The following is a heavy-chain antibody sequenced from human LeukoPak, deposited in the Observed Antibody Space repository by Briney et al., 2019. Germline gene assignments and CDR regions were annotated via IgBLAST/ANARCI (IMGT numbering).Heavy chain of an antibody. CDR1: GGSISSYY. CDR2: IYYSGST. CDR3: ARLTRNLYSSGWYATDDY. V-gene: IGHV4-59*08. D-gene: IGHD6-19*01. Sequence: SETLSLTCTVSGGSISSYYWSWIRQPPGKGLGWIGYIYYSGSTNYNPSLKSRVTISVDTSKNQFSLKLSSVTAADTAVYYCARLTRNLYSSGWYATDDYWGQGTLVTVSS. J-gene: IGHJ4*02.